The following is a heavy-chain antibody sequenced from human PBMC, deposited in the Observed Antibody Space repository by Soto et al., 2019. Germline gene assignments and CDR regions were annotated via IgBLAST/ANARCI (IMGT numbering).Heavy chain of an antibody. J-gene: IGHJ4*02. D-gene: IGHD2-2*01. V-gene: IGHV1-18*01. CDR3: AREGYCISTSCYASALDY. CDR1: GYTFTSYG. Sequence: ASVKVSCKASGYTFTSYGISWVRQAPGQGLEWMGWISAYNGNTDYPQKLQGRVTMTTDTSTSIAYMELRSLRSDDTAVYYCAREGYCISTSCYASALDYWGQGTLVTVSS. CDR2: ISAYNGNT.